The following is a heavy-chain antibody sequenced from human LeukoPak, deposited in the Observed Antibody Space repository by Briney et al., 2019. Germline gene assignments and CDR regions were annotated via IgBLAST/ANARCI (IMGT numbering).Heavy chain of an antibody. Sequence: GGSLRLSCAASGFTFSSYSVNWVRRAPGKGLEWVSSISSSSGYIYYADSVKGRFTISRDNAKSSLYLQMKGLRAEDTAVYYCAREYYYDSSGSYGFDIWGQGTMVTVSS. V-gene: IGHV3-21*01. CDR2: ISSSSGYI. CDR3: AREYYYDSSGSYGFDI. J-gene: IGHJ3*02. D-gene: IGHD3-22*01. CDR1: GFTFSSYS.